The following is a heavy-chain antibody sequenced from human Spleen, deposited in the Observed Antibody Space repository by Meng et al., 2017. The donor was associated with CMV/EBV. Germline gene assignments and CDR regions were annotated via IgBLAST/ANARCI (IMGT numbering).Heavy chain of an antibody. D-gene: IGHD2-21*01. CDR2: INSDGSST. CDR1: GFTFSSYW. Sequence: SGFTFSSYWMHWVRQAPGKGLVWVSRINSDGSSTSYADSVKGRFTISRDNAKNTLYLQMNSLRAEDTAVYYCAREGAYCGGDCLDYWGQGTLVTVSS. V-gene: IGHV3-74*01. J-gene: IGHJ4*02. CDR3: AREGAYCGGDCLDY.